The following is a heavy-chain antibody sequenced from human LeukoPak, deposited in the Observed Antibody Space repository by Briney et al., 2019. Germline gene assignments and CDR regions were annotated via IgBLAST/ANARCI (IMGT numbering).Heavy chain of an antibody. CDR2: IYPVDSDT. CDR1: GYSFTTYW. V-gene: IGHV5-51*01. Sequence: GESLKISCKGSGYSFTTYWIGWVRQMPGKGPEWMGIIYPVDSDTRYSPSFRGQVSISVDKSISTAYLQWSSLKASDTAMHYCARIYGREAPGYGMDVWGQGTRVTVSS. J-gene: IGHJ6*02. D-gene: IGHD3-10*01. CDR3: ARIYGREAPGYGMDV.